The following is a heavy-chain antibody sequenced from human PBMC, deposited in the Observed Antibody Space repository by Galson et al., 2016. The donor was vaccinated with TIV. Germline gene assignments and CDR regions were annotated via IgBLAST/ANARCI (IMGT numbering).Heavy chain of an antibody. CDR3: AKEPGPNPPYYNGVDV. V-gene: IGHV3-23*01. J-gene: IGHJ6*02. CDR2: ISGSGGNT. CDR1: GVTFSSYA. D-gene: IGHD1-14*01. Sequence: SLRLSCAASGVTFSSYAMSWVRQAPGKGLEWVSSISGSGGNTYYANSVKGRFTISRDNSKNTLYLKINSLRAEDTAIYYCAKEPGPNPPYYNGVDVWGQGTTVTVSS.